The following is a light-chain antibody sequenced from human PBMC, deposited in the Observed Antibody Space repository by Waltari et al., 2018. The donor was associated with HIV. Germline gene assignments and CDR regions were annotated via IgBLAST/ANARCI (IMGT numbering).Light chain of an antibody. CDR1: NSNIGAGYD. V-gene: IGLV1-40*01. CDR2: GDS. J-gene: IGLJ3*02. CDR3: QSYDNNLSGLWV. Sequence: SVLTQPPSVSGAPGQWVTISCTGNNSNIGAGYDVHWYRQFPGSAPDLVVYGDSIRPSGVPDRFSGSKSCVSASLDISGLQTEDEGDYYCQSYDNNLSGLWVFGGGTKLTVL.